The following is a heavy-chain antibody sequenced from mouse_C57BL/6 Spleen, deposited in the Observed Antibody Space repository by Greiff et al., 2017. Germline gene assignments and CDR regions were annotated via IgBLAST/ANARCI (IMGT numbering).Heavy chain of an antibody. CDR2: IDPSDSYT. CDR3: ARGGNYYGSSSVDY. Sequence: VQLQQPGAELVMPGASVKLSCKASGYTFTSYWMHWVKQRPGQGLEWIGEIDPSDSYTNYNQKFKGKSTLTVDKSSSTAYMQLSSLTSEDSAVYYCARGGNYYGSSSVDYWGKGTTLTVSS. V-gene: IGHV1-69*01. J-gene: IGHJ2*01. D-gene: IGHD1-1*01. CDR1: GYTFTSYW.